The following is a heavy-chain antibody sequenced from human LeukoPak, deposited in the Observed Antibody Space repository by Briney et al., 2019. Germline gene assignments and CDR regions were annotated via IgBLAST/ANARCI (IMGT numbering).Heavy chain of an antibody. J-gene: IGHJ5*02. Sequence: ASVKVSRKASGYTFTSYGIIWVRQAPGQGLEGMGWISAYNGNTNYAQKLQGRVTMTTDTSTSTAYMELRSLRSDDTAVYYCARQGKLRSFDPWGQGTLVTVSS. D-gene: IGHD1-7*01. CDR1: GYTFTSYG. CDR2: ISAYNGNT. V-gene: IGHV1-18*01. CDR3: ARQGKLRSFDP.